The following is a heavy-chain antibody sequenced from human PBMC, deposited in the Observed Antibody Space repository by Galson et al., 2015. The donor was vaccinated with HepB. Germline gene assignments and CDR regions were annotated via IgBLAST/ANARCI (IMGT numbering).Heavy chain of an antibody. J-gene: IGHJ2*01. CDR2: IVVGSGNT. CDR1: GFIFSSSA. Sequence: SVKVSCKASGFIFSSSAMQWVRQARGQRLEWIGWIVVGSGNTNYAQKFQERVTITRDMSTNTAYMELSSLRSEDTAVYYCATDSSRYYYDTSGNFGYFDLWGRGTLVTVSS. CDR3: ATDSSRYYYDTSGNFGYFDL. D-gene: IGHD3-22*01. V-gene: IGHV1-58*02.